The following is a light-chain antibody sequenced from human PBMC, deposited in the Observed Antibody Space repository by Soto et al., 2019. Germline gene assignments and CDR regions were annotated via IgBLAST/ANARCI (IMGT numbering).Light chain of an antibody. CDR1: HSVGRN. J-gene: IGKJ1*01. CDR2: DAS. Sequence: EIVLTQSPGTLSLSPGESATLSCRASHSVGRNYLAWFQHKPGQAPRLVIYDASNRATGIPARFSGSGSGTEFTLTIGSLQSEDFAVYYCQQYNNWPRTFGQGTKVDIK. CDR3: QQYNNWPRT. V-gene: IGKV3D-15*01.